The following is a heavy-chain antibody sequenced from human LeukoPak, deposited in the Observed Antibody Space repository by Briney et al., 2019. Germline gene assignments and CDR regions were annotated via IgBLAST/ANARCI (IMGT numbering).Heavy chain of an antibody. CDR1: GYTFTSYD. CDR3: ARDLVPAVHDAFDI. D-gene: IGHD2-2*01. J-gene: IGHJ3*02. Sequence: VASVKVSCKASGYTFTSYDINWVRQATGQGLEWMGWMDPNSGNTGYAQKFQGRVTMTRNTSISTAYMELSSLRSEDTAVYYCARDLVPAVHDAFDIWGQGTMVTVSS. V-gene: IGHV1-8*01. CDR2: MDPNSGNT.